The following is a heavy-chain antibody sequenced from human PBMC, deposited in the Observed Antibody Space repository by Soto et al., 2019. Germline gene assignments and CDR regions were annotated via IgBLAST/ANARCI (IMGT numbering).Heavy chain of an antibody. J-gene: IGHJ4*02. CDR2: IWYDGSNK. V-gene: IGHV3-33*01. Sequence: PGGSLRLSCAASGFTFRNYGMHWVRQAPGKGLEWVAVIWYDGSNKYYADSVKARFTISRDNSKNTLYLQMNSLRAEDTAVYYCATIRYSSGWYYFDYWGQGTLVTVSS. CDR3: ATIRYSSGWYYFDY. D-gene: IGHD6-19*01. CDR1: GFTFRNYG.